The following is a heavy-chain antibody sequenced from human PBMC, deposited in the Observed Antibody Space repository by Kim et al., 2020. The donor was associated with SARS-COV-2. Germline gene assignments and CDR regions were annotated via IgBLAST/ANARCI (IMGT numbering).Heavy chain of an antibody. D-gene: IGHD7-27*01. V-gene: IGHV3-74*01. CDR1: GFTFSNYW. CDR3: ISTLGTPYY. J-gene: IGHJ6*01. Sequence: GGSLRLSCVASGFTFSNYWMNWVRQAPGKGPEWVSRINGESSVRTYADSVKGRFTISRDNAKKTLYLQLNRLRAEDTAKDYCISTLGTPYY. CDR2: INGESSVR.